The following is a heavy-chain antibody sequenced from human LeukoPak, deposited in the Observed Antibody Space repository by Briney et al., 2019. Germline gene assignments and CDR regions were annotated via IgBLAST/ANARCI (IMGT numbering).Heavy chain of an antibody. CDR3: ARSYYDFWSGRHYYDSSGYWSY. CDR2: INPNSGGT. V-gene: IGHV1-2*02. J-gene: IGHJ4*02. CDR1: GYTFTGYY. Sequence: GASVKVSCKASGYTFTGYYMHWVRQAPGQGLECMGWINPNSGGTNYAQKFQGRVTMTRDTSISTAYMELSRLRSDDTAVYYCARSYYDFWSGRHYYDSSGYWSYWGQGTLVTVSS. D-gene: IGHD3-22*01.